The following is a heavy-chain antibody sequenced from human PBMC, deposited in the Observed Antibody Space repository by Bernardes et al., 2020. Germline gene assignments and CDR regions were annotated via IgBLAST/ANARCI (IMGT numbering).Heavy chain of an antibody. CDR3: ARLSPYGDHEFDY. CDR2: IFHTGNT. CDR1: GDSIGLYY. V-gene: IGHV4-59*08. D-gene: IGHD4-17*01. J-gene: IGHJ4*02. Sequence: SETLSLTCTVSGDSIGLYYWAWIRQPPGKGLEWIAYIFHTGNTYYSPSLKSRITMSVDTSKNQFSLMLNTVTAADTAVYYCARLSPYGDHEFDYWGQGTLVTVSS.